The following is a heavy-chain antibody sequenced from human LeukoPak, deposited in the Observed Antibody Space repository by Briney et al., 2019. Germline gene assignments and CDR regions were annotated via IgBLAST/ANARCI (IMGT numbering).Heavy chain of an antibody. D-gene: IGHD3-10*01. J-gene: IGHJ6*02. V-gene: IGHV5-51*01. CDR3: ARTDYYGSGSYYGMDV. CDR1: GYTFTRFW. Sequence: GESLKISCKGSGYTFTRFWIGWVRQMPGKGLEWMGIIDPSDSDTRYSPSFQGQVTISADKSISTAYLQWSSLKASDTAMYYCARTDYYGSGSYYGMDVWGQGTTVTVSS. CDR2: IDPSDSDT.